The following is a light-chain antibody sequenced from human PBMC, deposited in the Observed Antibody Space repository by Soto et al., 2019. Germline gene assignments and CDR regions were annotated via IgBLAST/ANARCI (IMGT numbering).Light chain of an antibody. CDR1: SSDVGGYNY. CDR2: DVS. Sequence: QSALTQPASVSGSPGQSITISCTGTSSDVGGYNYVSWYQHHPGKAPKLMIYDVSNRPSGVSNRFSGSKSGNTASLTISGLQAEDEDDYYCSSYTSSSTLYVFGTGTKVTVL. J-gene: IGLJ1*01. V-gene: IGLV2-14*03. CDR3: SSYTSSSTLYV.